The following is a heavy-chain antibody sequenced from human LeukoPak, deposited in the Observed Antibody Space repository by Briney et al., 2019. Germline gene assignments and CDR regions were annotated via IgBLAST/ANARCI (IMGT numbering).Heavy chain of an antibody. J-gene: IGHJ5*02. CDR1: GGSISSYY. CDR3: ARWSSPYGSGRFDP. CDR2: IYYSGST. Sequence: SETLSLTCTVSGGSISSYYWSWIRQPPGKGLEWLGYIYYSGSTNYNPSLKSRVTISVDTSKNQFSLKLSSVTAADTAVYYCARWSSPYGSGRFDPWGQGTLVTVSS. V-gene: IGHV4-59*08. D-gene: IGHD3-10*01.